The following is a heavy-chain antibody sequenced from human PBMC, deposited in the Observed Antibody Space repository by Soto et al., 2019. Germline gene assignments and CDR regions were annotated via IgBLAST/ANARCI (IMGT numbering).Heavy chain of an antibody. CDR2: INPSGST. J-gene: IGHJ6*02. Sequence: KPSETLSLTCAVYGGSFSGYYWSWIRQPPGKGLEWIGEINPSGSTNYNPSLKSRVTISVDTSKNQFSLKLSSVTAADTAVYYCAREYYYGSGSKIYHYYYGMDVWGQGTTVTVSS. D-gene: IGHD3-10*01. V-gene: IGHV4-34*01. CDR3: AREYYYGSGSKIYHYYYGMDV. CDR1: GGSFSGYY.